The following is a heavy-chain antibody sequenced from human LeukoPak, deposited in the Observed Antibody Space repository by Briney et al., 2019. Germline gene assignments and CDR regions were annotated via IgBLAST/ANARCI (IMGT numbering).Heavy chain of an antibody. Sequence: GGSLRLSCAASGFTFSSYSMNWVRQAPGKGLEWVSSISSSSSYIYYADSVKGRFTISRDNSKNTLYLQMNSLRAEDTAVYYCARGKGDYDILTGQLYWGQGTLVTVSS. CDR2: ISSSSSYI. J-gene: IGHJ4*02. V-gene: IGHV3-21*01. CDR3: ARGKGDYDILTGQLY. D-gene: IGHD3-9*01. CDR1: GFTFSSYS.